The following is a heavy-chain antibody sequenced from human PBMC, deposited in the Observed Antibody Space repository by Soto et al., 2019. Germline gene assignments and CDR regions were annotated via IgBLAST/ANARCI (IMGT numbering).Heavy chain of an antibody. CDR1: GDSVSSYSAA. D-gene: IGHD6-6*01. Sequence: SQTLSLTCAISGDSVSSYSAAWNWIRQSPSGGLEWLGRTYYRSRFFSDYAESVKSRIIINPDTSKNQFSLQLKSVTPEDTAVYYCARDSYSSSGWFDTWGQGTPVTVSS. J-gene: IGHJ5*02. CDR3: ARDSYSSSGWFDT. V-gene: IGHV6-1*01. CDR2: TYYRSRFFS.